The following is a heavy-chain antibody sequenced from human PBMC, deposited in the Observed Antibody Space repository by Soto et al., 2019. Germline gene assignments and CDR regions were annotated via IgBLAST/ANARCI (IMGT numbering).Heavy chain of an antibody. Sequence: QITLKESGPTLVKPTQTLTLTCTFSGFSLSTSGVGVGWIRQPPGKALEWLALIYWDDDKRYSPSLKSRLTITKDTSKNQVVLTMTNMDPVDTATYYCAHSLDFGYYDSSGYRDLFDYWGQGTLVTVSS. J-gene: IGHJ4*02. CDR3: AHSLDFGYYDSSGYRDLFDY. D-gene: IGHD3-22*01. CDR1: GFSLSTSGVG. V-gene: IGHV2-5*02. CDR2: IYWDDDK.